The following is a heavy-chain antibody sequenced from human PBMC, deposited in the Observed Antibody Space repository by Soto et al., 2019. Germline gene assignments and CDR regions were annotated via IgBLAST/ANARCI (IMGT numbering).Heavy chain of an antibody. D-gene: IGHD3-16*01. V-gene: IGHV4-59*01. CDR2: IYYSGST. Sequence: QVQLQESGPGLVKPSETLSLTCTVSGGSISSYYWSWIRQPPGKGLEWIGYIYYSGSTNYNPSLTSRVTTSVATSKNQFSLKLSSVTAADTAVYYWARDGGHLTPSQYFQHWGQGTLVTVSS. CDR3: ARDGGHLTPSQYFQH. J-gene: IGHJ1*01. CDR1: GGSISSYY.